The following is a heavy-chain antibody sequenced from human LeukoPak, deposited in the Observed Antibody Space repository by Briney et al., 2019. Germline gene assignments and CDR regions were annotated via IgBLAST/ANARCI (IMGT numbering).Heavy chain of an antibody. D-gene: IGHD4-23*01. CDR3: ARGEVATRFYYGMDV. CDR2: INHSGSS. V-gene: IGHV4-34*01. J-gene: IGHJ6*02. Sequence: SETLSLTCAVYGGSFSGYYWSWTRQPPGKGLEWIGEINHSGSSNYNPSLKSRVTISVDTSKNQFSLKLSSLTAADTAVYYCARGEVATRFYYGMDVWGQGTTVTVSS. CDR1: GGSFSGYY.